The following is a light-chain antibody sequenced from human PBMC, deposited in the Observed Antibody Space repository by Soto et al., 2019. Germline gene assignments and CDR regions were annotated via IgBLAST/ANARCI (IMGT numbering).Light chain of an antibody. CDR2: GAS. J-gene: IGKJ4*01. Sequence: EIVLTQSPGTLSLSPGERATLSCRASQSVGTYLAWYQQKPGQAPRLPIYGASSRATGIPDRFSGSGSGTDFTLTISRLEPEDFAVYYCQQYVSIPLTFGGGTKVDIK. CDR3: QQYVSIPLT. V-gene: IGKV3-20*01. CDR1: QSVGTY.